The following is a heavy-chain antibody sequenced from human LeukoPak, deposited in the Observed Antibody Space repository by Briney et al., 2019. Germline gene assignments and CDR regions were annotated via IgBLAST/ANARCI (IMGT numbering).Heavy chain of an antibody. D-gene: IGHD3-22*01. Sequence: SETLSLTCAVYGGSFSGYYWSWIRQPPGKGLEWIGEINHSGSTNYNPSLKSRVTISADKSKNQFSLKLSSVTAADTAVYYCARAAGNYYDSSGYYLGSPYYFDYWGQGTLVTVSS. CDR1: GGSFSGYY. V-gene: IGHV4-34*01. CDR3: ARAAGNYYDSSGYYLGSPYYFDY. J-gene: IGHJ4*02. CDR2: INHSGST.